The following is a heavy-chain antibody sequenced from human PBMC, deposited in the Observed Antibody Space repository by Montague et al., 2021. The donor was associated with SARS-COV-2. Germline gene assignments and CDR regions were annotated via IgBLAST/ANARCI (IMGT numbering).Heavy chain of an antibody. J-gene: IGHJ6*02. Sequence: SETLSLTCTVSGGAISSSSYYWGWIRQPPGKGLEWIGSIYYSGSTXYNPSLKSRVTISVDTSKNQFSLKLSSVTAADTAVDYCARDTRITMLVVVNRYGMDVWGQGTTVTVSS. D-gene: IGHD3-22*01. CDR1: GGAISSSSYY. CDR2: IYYSGST. CDR3: ARDTRITMLVVVNRYGMDV. V-gene: IGHV4-39*07.